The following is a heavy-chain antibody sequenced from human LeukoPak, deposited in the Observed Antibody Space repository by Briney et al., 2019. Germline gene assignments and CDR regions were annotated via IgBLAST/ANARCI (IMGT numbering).Heavy chain of an antibody. CDR1: GFTFSSSA. CDR3: AKGGLRDGYSYAY. J-gene: IGHJ4*02. V-gene: IGHV3-23*01. Sequence: GGSLRLSCAASGFTFSSSAMSWVRQAPGKGLEWVAAISDTGRLSYCADSVNGRFTISRDNSKNTLSLQMNSLRAADTAVYYCAKGGLRDGYSYAYWGQGTLITVSS. CDR2: ISDTGRLS. D-gene: IGHD5-24*01.